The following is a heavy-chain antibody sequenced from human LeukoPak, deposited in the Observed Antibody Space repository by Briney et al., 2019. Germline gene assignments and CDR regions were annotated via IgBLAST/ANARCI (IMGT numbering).Heavy chain of an antibody. CDR3: GTDSIPANSGYSRSEFDY. CDR1: GGTFSSYA. V-gene: IGHV1-18*01. J-gene: IGHJ4*02. Sequence: GASVKVSCKASGGTFSSYAISWVRQAPGQGLEWMGWISAYNGNTNYAQKLQGRVTMTTDTSTSTAYMELRSLRSDDTAVYYCGTDSIPANSGYSRSEFDYWGQGTLVTVSS. D-gene: IGHD3-22*01. CDR2: ISAYNGNT.